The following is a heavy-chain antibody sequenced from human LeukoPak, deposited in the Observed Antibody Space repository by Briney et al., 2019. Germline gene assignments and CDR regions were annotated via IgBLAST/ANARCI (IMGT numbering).Heavy chain of an antibody. Sequence: GGSLRLSCAASGFTFSNYGMHWVRQDPGKGLEWVALISYDGSHKSYADSVKGRSTISRDTSRNTLFLQMSSLRTEDTAVYYCAKDLRAFRGSGGPYVDNWGQGTLVTVSS. CDR1: GFTFSNYG. CDR3: AKDLRAFRGSGGPYVDN. J-gene: IGHJ4*02. V-gene: IGHV3-30*18. D-gene: IGHD3-10*01. CDR2: ISYDGSHK.